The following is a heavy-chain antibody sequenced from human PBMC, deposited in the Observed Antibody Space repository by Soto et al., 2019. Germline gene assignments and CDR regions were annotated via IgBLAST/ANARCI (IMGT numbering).Heavy chain of an antibody. CDR3: ATALPCRSGGSCYSRYGYYYYYMDV. V-gene: IGHV1-2*06. Sequence: ASVKVSCKASGYIFTGYYMHWVRRAPGEELGWMGRINPNSGGTNYAQKFQGRVTMTKDTSINTAYTELSSLRSEDTAVYYCATALPCRSGGSCYSRYGYYYYYMDVWGKGTTVTVSS. CDR2: INPNSGGT. CDR1: GYIFTGYY. J-gene: IGHJ6*03. D-gene: IGHD2-15*01.